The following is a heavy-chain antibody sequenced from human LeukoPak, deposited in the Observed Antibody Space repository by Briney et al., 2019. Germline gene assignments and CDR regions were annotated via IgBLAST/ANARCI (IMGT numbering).Heavy chain of an antibody. CDR3: AKDRQDGVYYYMDV. V-gene: IGHV3-23*01. J-gene: IGHJ6*03. Sequence: GGSLRLSCAASGFTFSSYAMSWVSQAPGKGLEWVSDISGSGGSTYYADSVKGRFTISRDNSKNTLYLQMNSLRAEDTAVYYCAKDRQDGVYYYMDVWGKGTTVTVSS. CDR1: GFTFSSYA. CDR2: ISGSGGST. D-gene: IGHD5-24*01.